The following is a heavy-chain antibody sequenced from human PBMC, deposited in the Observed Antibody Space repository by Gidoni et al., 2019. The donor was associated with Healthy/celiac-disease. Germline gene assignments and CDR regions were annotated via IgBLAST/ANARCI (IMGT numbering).Heavy chain of an antibody. CDR3: ARRLGPDTAMPRFDP. D-gene: IGHD5-18*01. V-gene: IGHV1-2*02. CDR2: INPNSGGT. Sequence: HVQLVQSGAEVNKPGASVNVSCTASGYTFTGYYMHWVRQAPGQGLEWMGWINPNSGGTNYEQKFQGRVTMTRDTSISTAYMERSRLRSDDTAVYYCARRLGPDTAMPRFDPWGQGTLVTVSS. CDR1: GYTFTGYY. J-gene: IGHJ5*02.